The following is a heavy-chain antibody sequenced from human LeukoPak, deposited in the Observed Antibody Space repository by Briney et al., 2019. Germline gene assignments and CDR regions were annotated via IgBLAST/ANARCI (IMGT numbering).Heavy chain of an antibody. CDR3: ARKSLGSGGMDV. J-gene: IGHJ6*04. CDR2: INPNSGGT. Sequence: GASVKAPCKASGYTFTGYYMHWVRQAPGQGLEWMGWINPNSGGTNYAQKFQGWVTMTRDTSISTAYMELSRLRSDDTAVYYCARKSLGSGGMDVWGKGTTVTVSS. V-gene: IGHV1-2*04. D-gene: IGHD1-14*01. CDR1: GYTFTGYY.